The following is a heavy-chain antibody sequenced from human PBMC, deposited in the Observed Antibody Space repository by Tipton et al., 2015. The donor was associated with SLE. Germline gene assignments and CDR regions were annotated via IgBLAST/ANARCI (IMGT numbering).Heavy chain of an antibody. CDR2: ISGSGGST. V-gene: IGHV3-23*01. CDR3: ARYKVTGAAFDI. CDR1: GFTFSGYA. J-gene: IGHJ3*02. D-gene: IGHD5-12*01. Sequence: SLRLSCAASGFTFSGYAMSWVRQAPGKGLEWVSGISGSGGSTYYADSVKGRFTISRDNSKKMLYLQMNSLRAEDTAVYYCARYKVTGAAFDIWGQGTMVTVSS.